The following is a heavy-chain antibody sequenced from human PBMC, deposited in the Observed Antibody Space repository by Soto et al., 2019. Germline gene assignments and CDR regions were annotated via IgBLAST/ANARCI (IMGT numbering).Heavy chain of an antibody. Sequence: GGSLRLSCAASGFTFSTYGIHWVRQAPGKGLEWAAVIKNDGTDAWYADSVKGRFTISRDNSKNTLYMQMNSLRAEDTALYYCAKDLIGGYGDYRLDYWGQGTLVTVSS. CDR1: GFTFSTYG. J-gene: IGHJ4*02. CDR2: IKNDGTDA. CDR3: AKDLIGGYGDYRLDY. D-gene: IGHD4-17*01. V-gene: IGHV3-33*05.